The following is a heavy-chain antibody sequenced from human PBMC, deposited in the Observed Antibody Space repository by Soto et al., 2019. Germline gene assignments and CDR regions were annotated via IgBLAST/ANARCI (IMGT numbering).Heavy chain of an antibody. CDR1: GFTFSSYA. Sequence: PGGSLRLSCAASGFTFSSYAMNWVRQAPGKGLEWVSSISSSSSYIYYTDSLKGRFTISRDNAKNALYLQMNSLRGEDTAVYYCAREESYYDSSGYYPFDYWGQGTLVTVSS. CDR3: AREESYYDSSGYYPFDY. J-gene: IGHJ4*02. D-gene: IGHD3-22*01. V-gene: IGHV3-21*01. CDR2: ISSSSSYI.